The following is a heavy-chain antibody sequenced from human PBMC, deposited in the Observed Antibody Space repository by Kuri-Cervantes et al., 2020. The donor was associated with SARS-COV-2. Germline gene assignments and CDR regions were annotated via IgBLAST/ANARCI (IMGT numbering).Heavy chain of an antibody. Sequence: SETLSLTCAVSGGSISSSNWWSWVRQPPGKGLEWIGEIYHSGSTNYNPSLKSRVTISVDKSKNQFSLKLSSVTAADTAVYYCANLGPGGHAYSFLDYWGQGTLVTVSS. J-gene: IGHJ4*02. CDR1: GGSISSSNW. CDR3: ANLGPGGHAYSFLDY. D-gene: IGHD4-11*01. CDR2: IYHSGST. V-gene: IGHV4-4*02.